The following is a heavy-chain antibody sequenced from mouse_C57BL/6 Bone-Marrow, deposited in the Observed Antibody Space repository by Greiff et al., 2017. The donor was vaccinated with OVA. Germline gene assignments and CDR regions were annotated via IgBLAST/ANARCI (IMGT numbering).Heavy chain of an antibody. Sequence: KESCKASGYTFTSYWMHWVKQRPGQGLEWIGEIDPSDSYTNYNQKFKGKSTLTVDKSSSTAYMQLSSLTSEDSAVYYCARDRYGVFDYWGQGTTLTVSS. J-gene: IGHJ2*01. CDR2: IDPSDSYT. CDR1: GYTFTSYW. CDR3: ARDRYGVFDY. V-gene: IGHV1-69*01. D-gene: IGHD1-1*01.